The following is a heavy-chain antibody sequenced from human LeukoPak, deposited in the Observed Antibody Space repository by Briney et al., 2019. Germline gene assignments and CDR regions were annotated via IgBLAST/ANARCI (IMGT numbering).Heavy chain of an antibody. J-gene: IGHJ4*02. V-gene: IGHV3-48*03. D-gene: IGHD6-6*01. CDR2: ISSSGSTI. CDR3: ARLYSSSSGLRASDY. Sequence: PGGSLRLSCAASGVTFSSYEMNWVRQAPVKGLEWVSYISSSGSTIFYADSVKGRFTISRDNAKNSLYLQMNSLRAEDTAVYYSARLYSSSSGLRASDYWGQGTLVTVSS. CDR1: GVTFSSYE.